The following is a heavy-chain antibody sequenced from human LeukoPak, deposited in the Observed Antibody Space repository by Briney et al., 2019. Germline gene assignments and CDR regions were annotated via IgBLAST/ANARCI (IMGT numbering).Heavy chain of an antibody. D-gene: IGHD3-16*02. Sequence: ASVKVSCKVSGYTLTELSMHWVRQARGKGVEGMGGFDPEDGETIYAQKFQGRVTMTEDTSTDTAYMELSSLRSEDTAVYYCPTGSTSYVWGSYRFDYWRQGTLVSVSS. V-gene: IGHV1-24*01. J-gene: IGHJ4*02. CDR2: FDPEDGET. CDR3: PTGSTSYVWGSYRFDY. CDR1: GYTLTELS.